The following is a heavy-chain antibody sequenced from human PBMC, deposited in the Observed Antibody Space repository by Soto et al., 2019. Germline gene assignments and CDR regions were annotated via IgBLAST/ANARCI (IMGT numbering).Heavy chain of an antibody. CDR2: INHSGST. CDR3: ARGRSYCSSTSCSYYYYYGMDV. D-gene: IGHD2-2*01. Sequence: SETLSLTCTVSGGSISSSSYYWSWIRQPPGKGLEWIGEINHSGSTNYNPSLKSRVTISVDTSKNQFSLKLSSVTAADTAVYYCARGRSYCSSTSCSYYYYYGMDVWGQGTTVTVSS. J-gene: IGHJ6*02. V-gene: IGHV4-39*07. CDR1: GGSISSSSYY.